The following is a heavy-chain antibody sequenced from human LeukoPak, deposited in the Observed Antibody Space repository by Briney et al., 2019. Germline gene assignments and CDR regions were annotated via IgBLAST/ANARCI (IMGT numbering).Heavy chain of an antibody. D-gene: IGHD3-22*01. CDR2: ISAYNGNT. Sequence: GASVKVSCKASGYTFTSYGISWVRQAPGQGLEWMGWISAYNGNTNYAQKLQGRVTMTTDTSTSTAYMELSSLRSEDTAVYYCAAYGYPFYDSSGYYYGPMDVWGKGTTVTVSS. V-gene: IGHV1-18*01. CDR3: AAYGYPFYDSSGYYYGPMDV. J-gene: IGHJ6*03. CDR1: GYTFTSYG.